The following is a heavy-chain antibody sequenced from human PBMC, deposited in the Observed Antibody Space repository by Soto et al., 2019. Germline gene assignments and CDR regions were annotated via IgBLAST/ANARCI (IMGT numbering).Heavy chain of an antibody. CDR3: AKDTGVITMIVGEVY. CDR1: GFTFSSYS. V-gene: IGHV3-23*01. D-gene: IGHD3-22*01. J-gene: IGHJ4*02. Sequence: GGSLRLSCAASGFTFSSYSMSWVRQAPGKGLEWVSAITGSGGSTYYADSVKGRFTISRDNSKNTLYLQMNSLRAEDTAVYYCAKDTGVITMIVGEVYWGRGTLVTVSS. CDR2: ITGSGGST.